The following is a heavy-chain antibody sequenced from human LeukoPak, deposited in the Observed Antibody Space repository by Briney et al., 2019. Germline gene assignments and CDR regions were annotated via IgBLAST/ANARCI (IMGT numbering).Heavy chain of an antibody. V-gene: IGHV3-23*01. CDR3: ARGVSSWPNYYYYYMDV. D-gene: IGHD6-13*01. Sequence: HPGGSLRLSCAVSGITLSNYGMSWVRQAPGKGLEWVAGISGSGGSTYYADSVKGRFTISRDNSKNTLYLQMNSLRAEDTAVYYCARGVSSWPNYYYYYMDVWGKGTTVTVSS. J-gene: IGHJ6*03. CDR2: ISGSGGST. CDR1: GITLSNYG.